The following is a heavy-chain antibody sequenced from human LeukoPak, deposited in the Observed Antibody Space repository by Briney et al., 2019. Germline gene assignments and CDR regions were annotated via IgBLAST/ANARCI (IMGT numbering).Heavy chain of an antibody. CDR2: IYYSGST. CDR3: ARHSTRGLQLKS. CDR1: GGSTSSYH. Sequence: SETLSLTCTVSGGSTSSYHWSWIRQPPGRGLEWIGQIYYSGSTDYNPSLKSRVTISVDTSKNQFSLKLSSVTAADTAVYYCARHSTRGLQLKSWGQGTLVTVSS. D-gene: IGHD5-12*01. V-gene: IGHV4-59*08. J-gene: IGHJ5*02.